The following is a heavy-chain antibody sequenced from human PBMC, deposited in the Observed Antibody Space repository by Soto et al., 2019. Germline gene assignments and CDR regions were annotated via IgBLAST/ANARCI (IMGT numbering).Heavy chain of an antibody. CDR3: ARHWRTGYSTVFGVVMGWFDP. V-gene: IGHV4-39*01. D-gene: IGHD3-3*01. J-gene: IGHJ5*02. Sequence: PSETLSLTCTATGDPITSTDYYWGWIRQPPGKGLEWVASIYYSASTYHNPSLKSRVTISVDTSKNQFSLKVTSVTAADTAVYYCARHWRTGYSTVFGVVMGWFDPWGQGTLVTVSS. CDR1: GDPITSTDYY. CDR2: IYYSAST.